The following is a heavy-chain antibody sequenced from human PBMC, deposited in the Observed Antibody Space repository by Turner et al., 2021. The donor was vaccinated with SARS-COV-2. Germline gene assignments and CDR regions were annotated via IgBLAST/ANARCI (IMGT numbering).Heavy chain of an antibody. CDR3: VKDLGYSSGGMDV. CDR2: ISWNSGSI. J-gene: IGHJ6*02. D-gene: IGHD6-19*01. CDR1: GFTFDDYA. Sequence: EVQLVESGGGLVQPGRYLRLSCAASGFTFDDYAMHWVRQAPGKGLEWVSGISWNSGSIGYADSVKGRFTISRDNAKNSLYLQMNSLRVEDTALYYCVKDLGYSSGGMDVWGQGTTVTVSS. V-gene: IGHV3-9*01.